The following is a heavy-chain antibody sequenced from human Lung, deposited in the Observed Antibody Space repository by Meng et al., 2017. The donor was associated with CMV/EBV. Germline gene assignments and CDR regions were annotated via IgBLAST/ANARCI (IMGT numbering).Heavy chain of an antibody. Sequence: SCTASGFTFGDYAMSWVRQAPGKGLEWVGFIRSKAYGGTTEYAASVKGRFTISRDDSKSIAYLQMNSLNTEDTAMYYRTRDPGLSTSWYFDYWGQGTLVTVSS. CDR1: GFTFGDYA. CDR2: IRSKAYGGTT. D-gene: IGHD2/OR15-2a*01. CDR3: TRDPGLSTSWYFDY. V-gene: IGHV3-49*04. J-gene: IGHJ4*02.